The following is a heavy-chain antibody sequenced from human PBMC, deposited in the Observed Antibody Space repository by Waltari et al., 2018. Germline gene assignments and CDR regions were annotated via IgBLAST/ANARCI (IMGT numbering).Heavy chain of an antibody. CDR1: GGSFSGYY. CDR2: INHRGST. V-gene: IGHV4-34*01. J-gene: IGHJ4*02. CDR3: ARKPYYYGSGSYYGY. D-gene: IGHD3-10*01. Sequence: QVQLQQWGAGLLKPSETLSLTCAAYGGSFSGYYWSWIRQPPGKGLEWIGEINHRGSTNYNPSLKSRVTISVDTSKNQFSLKLSSVTAADTAVYYCARKPYYYGSGSYYGYWGQGTLVTVSS.